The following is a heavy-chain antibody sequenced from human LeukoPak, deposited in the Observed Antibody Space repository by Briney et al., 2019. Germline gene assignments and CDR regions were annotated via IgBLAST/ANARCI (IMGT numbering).Heavy chain of an antibody. CDR2: IYYSGST. V-gene: IGHV4-39*07. CDR1: GGSISSSSYY. CDR3: ARDGQWLPLGWFDP. Sequence: SETLSLTCTVSGGSISSSSYYWGWIRQPPGKGLEWIGSIYYSGSTYYNPSLKSRVTISVDTSKNQFSLKLSSVTAADTAVYYCARDGQWLPLGWFDPWGQGTLVTVSS. J-gene: IGHJ5*02. D-gene: IGHD6-19*01.